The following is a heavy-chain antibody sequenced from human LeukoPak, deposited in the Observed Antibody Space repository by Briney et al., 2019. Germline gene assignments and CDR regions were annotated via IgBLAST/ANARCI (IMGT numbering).Heavy chain of an antibody. CDR2: IYSSGST. Sequence: SETLSVTCTVSGGSISSYYWNWIRQPPGKGLEWIGYIYSSGSTNYNPSLKSRVTISIDTSKNQFSLKLSSVTAADTAVYYCARGDYADYGGQGTLVTVSS. CDR1: GGSISSYY. V-gene: IGHV4-59*01. CDR3: ARGDYADY. J-gene: IGHJ4*02.